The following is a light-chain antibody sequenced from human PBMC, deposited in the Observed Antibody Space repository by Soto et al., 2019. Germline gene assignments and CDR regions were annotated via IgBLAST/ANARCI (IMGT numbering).Light chain of an antibody. J-gene: IGKJ4*01. V-gene: IGKV1-39*01. CDR2: TAS. CDR1: QSITSF. CDR3: QQSYNAPRT. Sequence: DNQMTQSPPSLSASVGDTVTITCRASQSITSFLNWYQQKPGKAPELLIYTASSLQSGVPSRFSGGGSGTDFTLTISSLQPEDFATYYCQQSYNAPRTFGGGTKVEI.